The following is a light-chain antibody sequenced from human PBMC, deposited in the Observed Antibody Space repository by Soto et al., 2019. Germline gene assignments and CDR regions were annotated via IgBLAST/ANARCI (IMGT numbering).Light chain of an antibody. CDR2: DAF. V-gene: IGKV3-11*01. CDR1: QSISNS. J-gene: IGKJ4*01. Sequence: DIVLTQSPATLSLSPGERASLSCRASQSISNSLAWYQQKPGQAPRLIINDAFNRATGIPARFSGSGSGTDFTLTISSLEPEDFAVYYCQQRSNWPPALTFGGGTKVDIK. CDR3: QQRSNWPPALT.